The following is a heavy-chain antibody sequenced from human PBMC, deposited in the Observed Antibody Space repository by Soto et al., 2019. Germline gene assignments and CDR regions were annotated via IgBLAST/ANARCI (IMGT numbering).Heavy chain of an antibody. D-gene: IGHD3-16*01. CDR3: ARGNPFNYAGFDV. V-gene: IGHV1-8*01. J-gene: IGHJ6*02. CDR1: GYTFSDFD. Sequence: QAHLEQSGAELKRPAASVKGSCKASGYTFSDFDINWLRQASGQVPEWMGWRNAKSGDTFFPQRLQGKYNMTWDTSMSTAYMEVGSLTSDDTAIYYCARGNPFNYAGFDVWGQGTTVAVSS. CDR2: RNAKSGDT.